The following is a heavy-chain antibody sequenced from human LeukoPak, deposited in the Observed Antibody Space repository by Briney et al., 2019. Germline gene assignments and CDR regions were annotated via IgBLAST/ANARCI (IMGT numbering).Heavy chain of an antibody. Sequence: GGSLRLSCAASGFTFSSYEMNWVRQAPGKGLEWVSYITSSGNTIYYAGSVKGRFTISRDNAKNPLYLEMNSLRVEDTAVYYCAIDREGLDLWGQGTVVTVSS. J-gene: IGHJ5*02. CDR1: GFTFSSYE. CDR3: AIDREGLDL. V-gene: IGHV3-48*03. CDR2: ITSSGNTI.